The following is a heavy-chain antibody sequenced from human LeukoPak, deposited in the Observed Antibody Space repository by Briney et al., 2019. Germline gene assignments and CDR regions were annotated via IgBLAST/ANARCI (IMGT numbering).Heavy chain of an antibody. V-gene: IGHV3-30-3*01. CDR3: AGDYSGIAAAGTIDY. CDR2: ISYDGSNK. Sequence: GGSLRLSCAASGFTFSSYAMHWVRQAPGKGLEWVAVISYDGSNKYYADSVKGRFTISRDNAKNSLYLQMNSLRAEDTAVYYCAGDYSGIAAAGTIDYWGQGTLVTVSS. CDR1: GFTFSSYA. J-gene: IGHJ4*02. D-gene: IGHD6-13*01.